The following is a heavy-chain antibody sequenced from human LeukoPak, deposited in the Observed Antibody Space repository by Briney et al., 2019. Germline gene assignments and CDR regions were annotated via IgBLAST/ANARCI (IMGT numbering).Heavy chain of an antibody. CDR3: ARHIPRRAMDV. CDR1: GGSISSSSYY. Sequence: SETLSLTCTVSGGSISSSSYYWGWIRQPPGKGLEWIGEINHSGSTNYNPSLKSRVTISVDTSKNQFSLKLSSVTAADTAVYYCARHIPRRAMDVWGKGTTVTISS. J-gene: IGHJ6*03. V-gene: IGHV4-39*01. CDR2: INHSGST.